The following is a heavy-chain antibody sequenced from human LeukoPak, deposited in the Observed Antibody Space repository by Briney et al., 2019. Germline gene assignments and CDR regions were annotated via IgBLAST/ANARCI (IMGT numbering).Heavy chain of an antibody. V-gene: IGHV3-30-3*01. CDR3: ARGGMEWLLLESYYYYGMDV. CDR2: ISYDGSNK. D-gene: IGHD3-3*01. J-gene: IGHJ6*02. Sequence: GGSLRLSCAASGFTFSSYAMHWVRQAPGKGLEWVAVISYDGSNKYHADSVKGRFTISRDNSKNTLYLQMNSLRAEDTAVYYCARGGMEWLLLESYYYYGMDVWGQGTTVTVSS. CDR1: GFTFSSYA.